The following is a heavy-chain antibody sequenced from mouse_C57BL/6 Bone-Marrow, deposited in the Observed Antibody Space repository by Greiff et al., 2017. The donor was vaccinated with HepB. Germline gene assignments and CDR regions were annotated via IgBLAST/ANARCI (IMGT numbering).Heavy chain of an antibody. D-gene: IGHD2-4*01. CDR1: GYTFTSYW. CDR3: ARGGDYDSAWFAY. Sequence: VQLQQPGAELVRPGSSVKLSCKASGYTFTSYWMHWVKQRPIQGLEWIGNIDPSDSETHYNQKFKDKATLTVDKSSSTAYMQLSSLTSEDSAVYYCARGGDYDSAWFAYWGQGTLVTVSA. V-gene: IGHV1-52*01. CDR2: IDPSDSET. J-gene: IGHJ3*01.